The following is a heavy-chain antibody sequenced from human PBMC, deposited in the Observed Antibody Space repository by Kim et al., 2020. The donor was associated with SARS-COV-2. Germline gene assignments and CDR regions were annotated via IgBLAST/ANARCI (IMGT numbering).Heavy chain of an antibody. CDR3: THVSTTVTTQ. CDR1: GFSLSTSGLG. V-gene: IGHV2-5*02. D-gene: IGHD4-4*01. J-gene: IGHJ4*02. CDR2: IYWDDDN. Sequence: SGPTLVNPTQTLTLTCTFSGFSLSTSGLGVGWIRQPPGKALEWLGLIYWDDDNRYHPSLKSRLTITKDTSKNQVVLTMTNMDPVDTATYYCTHVSTTVTTQWGQGTLVTVSS.